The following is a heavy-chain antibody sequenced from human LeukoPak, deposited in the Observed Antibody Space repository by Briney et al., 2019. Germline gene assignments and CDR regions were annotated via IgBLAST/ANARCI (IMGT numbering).Heavy chain of an antibody. V-gene: IGHV3-33*01. CDR2: IWYDGTNK. CDR1: GFTFSSYG. Sequence: GGSLRPSCAASGFTFSSYGTHWVRQAPGKGLEWVAVIWYDGTNKYYADSVKGRFTISRDNSKNTLYLQMNSLSAEDTAVYYCARRDGYDFDYWGQGTLVTVSS. J-gene: IGHJ4*02. D-gene: IGHD5-24*01. CDR3: ARRDGYDFDY.